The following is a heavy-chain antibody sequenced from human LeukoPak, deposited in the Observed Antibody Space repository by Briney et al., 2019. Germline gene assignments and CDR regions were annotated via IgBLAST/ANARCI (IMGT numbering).Heavy chain of an antibody. CDR2: INHSGST. CDR3: ARLFGSGYYGSGSYYKSCRFDP. CDR1: GGSFSGYY. Sequence: SQTLSLTCAVYGGSFSGYYWSWIRQPPGKGLEWIGEINHSGSTNYNPSLKSRVTISVDTSKNQFSLKLSSVTAADTAVYYCARLFGSGYYGSGSYYKSCRFDPWGQGTLVTVSS. D-gene: IGHD3-10*01. V-gene: IGHV4-34*01. J-gene: IGHJ5*02.